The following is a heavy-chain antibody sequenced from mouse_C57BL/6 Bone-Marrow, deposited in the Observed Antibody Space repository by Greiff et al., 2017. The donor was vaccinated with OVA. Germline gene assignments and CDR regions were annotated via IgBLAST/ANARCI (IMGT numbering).Heavy chain of an antibody. CDR1: GYTFTRYT. V-gene: IGHV1-4*01. CDR2: INPSSGYT. CDR3: AKNCLYWYFGV. D-gene: IGHD4-1*01. J-gene: IGHJ1*03. Sequence: QVQLKQSGAELARPGASVKMSCKASGYTFTRYTMHWVKQRPGQGLEWIGYINPSSGYTKYNQKFKDKATLTADKSSSTAYMQLSSLTSEDSAVYYCAKNCLYWYFGVWGTGTTVNVSS.